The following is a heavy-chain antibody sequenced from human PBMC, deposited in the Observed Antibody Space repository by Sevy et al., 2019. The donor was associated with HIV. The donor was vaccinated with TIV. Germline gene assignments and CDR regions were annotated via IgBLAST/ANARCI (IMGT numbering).Heavy chain of an antibody. CDR3: AKVWDIVDLPAAIDYYCGMDV. D-gene: IGHD2-2*01. V-gene: IGHV3-30*02. CDR2: MRCDGTIK. CDR1: GFTFSTYG. Sequence: GGSLRLSCAASGFTFSTYGMHWVRQAPGRGLEWVAFMRCDGTIKYHRDSVKGRFSISRDNSKNTLYLQMNSLRVEDMAVYFCAKVWDIVDLPAAIDYYCGMDVWGQGTTVTVSS. J-gene: IGHJ6*02.